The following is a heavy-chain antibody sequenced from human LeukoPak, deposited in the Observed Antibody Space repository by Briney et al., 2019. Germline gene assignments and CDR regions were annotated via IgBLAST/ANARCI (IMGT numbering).Heavy chain of an antibody. CDR3: ARKYDFWSGYYALQH. D-gene: IGHD3-3*01. CDR2: INPNSGGT. J-gene: IGHJ1*01. CDR1: GGTFSSYA. V-gene: IGHV1-2*02. Sequence: GSSVKVSCKASGGTFSSYAISWVRQAPGQGLEWMGWINPNSGGTNYAQKFQGRVTMTRDTSISTAYMELSRLRSDDTAVYYCARKYDFWSGYYALQHWGQGTLVTVSS.